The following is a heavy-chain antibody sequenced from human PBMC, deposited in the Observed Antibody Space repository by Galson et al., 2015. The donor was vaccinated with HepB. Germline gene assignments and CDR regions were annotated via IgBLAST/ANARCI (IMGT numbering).Heavy chain of an antibody. CDR1: GFTFSSYW. V-gene: IGHV3-7*03. Sequence: SLRLSCAASGFTFSSYWMSWVRQAPGKGLEWVANIKQDGSEKYYVDSVKGRFTISRDNAENSLSLQMHSLRAEDTAVYYCARDLYYDGSGSLFDHWGRGTLVTVSS. D-gene: IGHD3-10*01. CDR3: ARDLYYDGSGSLFDH. J-gene: IGHJ4*02. CDR2: IKQDGSEK.